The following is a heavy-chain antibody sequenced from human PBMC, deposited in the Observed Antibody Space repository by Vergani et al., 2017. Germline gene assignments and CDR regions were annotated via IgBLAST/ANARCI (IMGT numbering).Heavy chain of an antibody. D-gene: IGHD2-2*02. CDR2: IIPILGIA. Sequence: QVQLVQSGAEVKKPGSSVKVSCKASGGTFSSYTISWVRQAPGQGLEWMGRIIPILGIANYAQKFQGRVTITADKSTSTAYMELSSLRSEDTAVYYCARSEVVVPAAINPWFDPWGQGTLVTVSS. CDR1: GGTFSSYT. J-gene: IGHJ5*02. CDR3: ARSEVVVPAAINPWFDP. V-gene: IGHV1-69*02.